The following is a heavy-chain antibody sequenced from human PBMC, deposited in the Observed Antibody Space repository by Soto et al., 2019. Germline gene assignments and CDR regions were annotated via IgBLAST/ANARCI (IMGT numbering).Heavy chain of an antibody. CDR1: GFTFSSYA. J-gene: IGHJ6*02. CDR2: ISGSGGST. V-gene: IGHV3-23*01. CDR3: AKVRDYCTNGVCSYYGMDV. Sequence: RGSLRLSCAASGFTFSSYAMSWVRQAPGKGLEWVSAISGSGGSTYYADSVKGRFTISRDNSKNTLYLQMNSLRAEDTAVYYCAKVRDYCTNGVCSYYGMDVWGQGTTVT. D-gene: IGHD2-8*01.